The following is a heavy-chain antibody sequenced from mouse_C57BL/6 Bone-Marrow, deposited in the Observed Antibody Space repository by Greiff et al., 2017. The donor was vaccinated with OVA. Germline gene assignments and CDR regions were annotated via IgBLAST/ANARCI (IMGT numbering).Heavy chain of an antibody. CDR3: ARQGTTVVARDAMDY. J-gene: IGHJ4*01. D-gene: IGHD1-1*01. Sequence: EVKLVESGGGLVQPGGSLKLSCAASGFTFSDYYMYWVRQTPEKRLEWVAYISNGGGSTYYPDTVKGRFTISRDNAKNTLYLQMSRLKSEDTAMYYCARQGTTVVARDAMDYWGQGTSVTVSS. V-gene: IGHV5-12*01. CDR2: ISNGGGST. CDR1: GFTFSDYY.